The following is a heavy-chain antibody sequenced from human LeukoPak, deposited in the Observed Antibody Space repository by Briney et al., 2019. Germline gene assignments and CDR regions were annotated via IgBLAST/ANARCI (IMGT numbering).Heavy chain of an antibody. V-gene: IGHV3-53*01. J-gene: IGHJ4*02. CDR3: ARVTPDSSSWYLDY. CDR1: GFTVSSNY. D-gene: IGHD6-13*01. Sequence: GGSLRLSCAASGFTVSSNYMSWVRQAPGRGLEWVSVIYSGGSTYYADSVKGRFTISRDNSKNTLYLQMNSLRAEDTAVYYCARVTPDSSSWYLDYWGQGTLVTVSS. CDR2: IYSGGST.